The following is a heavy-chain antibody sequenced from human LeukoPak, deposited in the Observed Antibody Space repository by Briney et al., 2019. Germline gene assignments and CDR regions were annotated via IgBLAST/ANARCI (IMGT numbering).Heavy chain of an antibody. V-gene: IGHV3-21*01. Sequence: PGGSLRLSCAPSGFPFSSYSMNWVPQAPGKEREWVSSISSSSSYIYYADSVKGRFTISRDNAKNSLYLQMNSLRAEDTAVYYCAREWYSSGWYTPDAFDIWGQGTMVTVSS. CDR1: GFPFSSYS. D-gene: IGHD6-19*01. CDR3: AREWYSSGWYTPDAFDI. J-gene: IGHJ3*02. CDR2: ISSSSSYI.